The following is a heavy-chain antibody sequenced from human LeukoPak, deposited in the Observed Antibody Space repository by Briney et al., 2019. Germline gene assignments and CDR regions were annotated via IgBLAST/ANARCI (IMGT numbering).Heavy chain of an antibody. CDR2: IRAKIHDGTT. D-gene: IGHD3-10*01. CDR1: GFIVGDYN. Sequence: GGSLRLSCTTSGFIVGDYNMNWVRQAPGKGLEWVGYIRAKIHDGTTDFAASVTGRFTISRDDSKSIAYLQMTSLKSEDTAVYYCSRGQKDPYGPEFDYWGQGTLVTVSS. CDR3: SRGQKDPYGPEFDY. J-gene: IGHJ4*02. V-gene: IGHV3-49*04.